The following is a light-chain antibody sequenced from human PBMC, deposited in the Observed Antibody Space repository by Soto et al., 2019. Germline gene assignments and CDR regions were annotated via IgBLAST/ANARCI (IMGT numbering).Light chain of an antibody. Sequence: EIVLTQSPVTLSLSPGETATLSCRASQRLGTNLAWYQQKPGQPPRLLIYGSSRRAAGLPDRFSGTGSGTDFTLTISSLEPEDFAVYYCQQRGDWPLYTFCQGTNLE. CDR2: GSS. CDR1: QRLGTN. CDR3: QQRGDWPLYT. V-gene: IGKV3-11*01. J-gene: IGKJ2*01.